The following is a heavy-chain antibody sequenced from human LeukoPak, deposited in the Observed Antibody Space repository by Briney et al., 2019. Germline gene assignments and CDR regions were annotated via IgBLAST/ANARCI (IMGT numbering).Heavy chain of an antibody. CDR3: ARDHYYDSSGYIFDY. V-gene: IGHV4-4*07. CDR2: IYTSGST. CDR1: GGSISSYY. J-gene: IGHJ4*02. D-gene: IGHD3-22*01. Sequence: SETLSLTCTVSGGSISSYYWSWIPQPAGKGLEWIGRIYTSGSTNYNPSLKSRVTMSVDTSKNQFSLKLSSVTAADTAVYYCARDHYYDSSGYIFDYWGQGTLVTVSS.